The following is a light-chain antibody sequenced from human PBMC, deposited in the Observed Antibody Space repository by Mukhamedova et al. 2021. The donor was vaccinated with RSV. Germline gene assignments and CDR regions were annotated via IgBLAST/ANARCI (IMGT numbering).Light chain of an antibody. Sequence: VTITCRASQTISHLLNWYQHKPGKAPKLLIYSASTVHSGFPSRFSGSGSWTSFTLTINSLEPAVFATYHCQPCSIPFPFGPGTRV. J-gene: IGKJ3*01. CDR2: SAS. CDR3: QPCSIPFP. V-gene: IGKV1-39*01. CDR1: QTISHL.